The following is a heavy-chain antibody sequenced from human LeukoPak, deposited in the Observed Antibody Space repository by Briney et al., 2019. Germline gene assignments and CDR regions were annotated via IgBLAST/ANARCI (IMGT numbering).Heavy chain of an antibody. V-gene: IGHV3-7*01. J-gene: IGHJ4*02. CDR1: VVTFTNYW. Sequence: GGSLRLSSAASVVTFTNYWMNWVRQAPGRGRGWGARIKQDGIEKYYLESVKGRFTISRDNAKHTLYLQMTSLTADDTTMYYGGSSEDGDIDYWGQGTLVVVSS. CDR3: GSSEDGDIDY. CDR2: IKQDGIEK. D-gene: IGHD5-24*01.